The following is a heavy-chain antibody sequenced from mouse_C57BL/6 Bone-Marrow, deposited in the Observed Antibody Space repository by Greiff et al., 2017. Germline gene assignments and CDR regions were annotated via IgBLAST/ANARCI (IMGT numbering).Heavy chain of an antibody. CDR2: INPGSGGT. CDR3: ARRGYDGAWFAY. D-gene: IGHD2-2*01. CDR1: GYAFTNYL. J-gene: IGHJ3*01. Sequence: VKLMESGAELVRPGTSVKVSCKASGYAFTNYLIEWVKQRPGQGLEWIGVINPGSGGTNYNEKFKGKATLTADKSSSTAYMQLSSLTSEDSAVYFCARRGYDGAWFAYWGQGTLVTVSA. V-gene: IGHV1-54*01.